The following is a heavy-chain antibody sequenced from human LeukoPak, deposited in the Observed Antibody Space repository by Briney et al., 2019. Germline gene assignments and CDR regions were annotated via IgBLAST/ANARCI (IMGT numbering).Heavy chain of an antibody. CDR2: INSDGSST. Sequence: GGSLRLSCAVSGFTFSSYGMSWVRQAPGKGLVWVSRINSDGSSTSYADSVKGRFTISRDNAKNTLYLQMNSLRAEDTAVYYCARSRRATISLFDYWGQGTLVTVSS. D-gene: IGHD5-24*01. V-gene: IGHV3-74*01. J-gene: IGHJ4*02. CDR1: GFTFSSYG. CDR3: ARSRRATISLFDY.